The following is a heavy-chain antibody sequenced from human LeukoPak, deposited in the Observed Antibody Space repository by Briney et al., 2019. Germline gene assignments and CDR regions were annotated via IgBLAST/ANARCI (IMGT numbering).Heavy chain of an antibody. CDR2: IIPIFGTA. CDR3: AKVRDYYDSSGYYFEY. V-gene: IGHV1-69*06. J-gene: IGHJ4*02. Sequence: SVKVSCKASGGTFSSYAISWVRQAPGQGLEWMGGIIPIFGTANYAQKFQGRVTITADKSTSTAYMELSSLRAEDTAVYYCAKVRDYYDSSGYYFEYWGQGTLVTVSS. CDR1: GGTFSSYA. D-gene: IGHD3-22*01.